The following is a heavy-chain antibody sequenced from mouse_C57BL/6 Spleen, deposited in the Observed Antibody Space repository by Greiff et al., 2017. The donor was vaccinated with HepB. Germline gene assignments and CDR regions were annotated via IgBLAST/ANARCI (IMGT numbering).Heavy chain of an antibody. V-gene: IGHV1-82*01. D-gene: IGHD1-1*01. Sequence: VKLVESGPELVKPGASVKISCKASGYAFSSSWMNWVKQRPGKGLEWIGRIYPGDGDTNYNGKFKGKATLTADKSSSTAYMQLSSLTSEDSAVYFCAIYYYGSRRGYYAMDYWGQGTSVTVSS. CDR3: AIYYYGSRRGYYAMDY. CDR1: GYAFSSSW. J-gene: IGHJ4*01. CDR2: IYPGDGDT.